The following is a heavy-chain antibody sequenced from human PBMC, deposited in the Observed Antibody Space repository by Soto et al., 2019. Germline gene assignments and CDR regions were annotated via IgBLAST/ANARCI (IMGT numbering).Heavy chain of an antibody. CDR1: GGSISSSSYY. J-gene: IGHJ5*02. CDR2: IYYSGST. CDR3: ARPFSVGQLLMYNWFDP. D-gene: IGHD2-2*01. Sequence: PSETLSLTCTVSGGSISSSSYYWGWIRQPPGKGLEWIGSIYYSGSTYYNPSLKSRVTISVDTSKNQFSLKLSSVTAADTAVYYCARPFSVGQLLMYNWFDPWGQGTLVTVSS. V-gene: IGHV4-39*01.